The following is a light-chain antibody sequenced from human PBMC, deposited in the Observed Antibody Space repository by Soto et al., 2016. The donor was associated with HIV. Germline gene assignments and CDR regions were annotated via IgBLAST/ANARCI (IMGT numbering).Light chain of an antibody. CDR2: KAS. CDR1: QSISSW. Sequence: DIQMTQSPSTLSASVGDRVTITCRASQSISSWLAWYQQKPGKAPKVLIYKASSLESGVPSRFSGSGSGTEFTLTISSLQPEDFATYYCQQANSFPYTFGQGTKLEIK. J-gene: IGKJ2*01. V-gene: IGKV1-5*03. CDR3: QQANSFPYT.